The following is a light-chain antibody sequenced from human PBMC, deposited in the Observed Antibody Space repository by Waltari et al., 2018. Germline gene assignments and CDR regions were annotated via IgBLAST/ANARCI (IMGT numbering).Light chain of an antibody. Sequence: DIVMTQSPDSLAVSLGERATINCKSSQSVLYSSNNMNYLAWYQQKSGQPPKLLIYLAFTRESGVPARFSGSGSGTDFTLTISSLQSEDAAVYYCQQYYSNPWTFGQGTKVQI. J-gene: IGKJ1*01. V-gene: IGKV4-1*01. CDR2: LAF. CDR1: QSVLYSSNNMNY. CDR3: QQYYSNPWT.